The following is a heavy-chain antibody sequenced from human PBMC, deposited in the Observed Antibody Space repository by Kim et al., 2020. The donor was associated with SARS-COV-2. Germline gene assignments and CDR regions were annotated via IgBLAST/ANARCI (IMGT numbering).Heavy chain of an antibody. CDR3: ARGGSREGY. Sequence: GNTNYAQKLQGRVTMTTDTSTSTAYMELRSLRSDDTAVYYCARGGSREGYWGQGTLVTVSS. J-gene: IGHJ4*02. V-gene: IGHV1-18*01. CDR2: GNT. D-gene: IGHD2-15*01.